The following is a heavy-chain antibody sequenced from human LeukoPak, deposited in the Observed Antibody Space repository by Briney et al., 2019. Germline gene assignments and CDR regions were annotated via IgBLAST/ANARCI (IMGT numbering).Heavy chain of an antibody. Sequence: SVKVSCKASGGTFSSYAISWVRQAPGQGLEWMGGIIPIFGTANYAQKFQGRVTITADESTSTAYMELSSLRSEDTAVYYCASLKTYYYDSSGYYYDYWGQGTLVTVSS. CDR3: ASLKTYYYDSSGYYYDY. J-gene: IGHJ4*02. CDR1: GGTFSSYA. CDR2: IIPIFGTA. V-gene: IGHV1-69*13. D-gene: IGHD3-22*01.